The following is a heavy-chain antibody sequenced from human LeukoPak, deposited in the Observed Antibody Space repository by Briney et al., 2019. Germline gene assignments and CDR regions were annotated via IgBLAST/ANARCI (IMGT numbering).Heavy chain of an antibody. V-gene: IGHV3-21*04. CDR1: GFTFSSYS. CDR2: ISSSSSYI. CDR3: AKDSRATYYYGSGSYKENWFDP. D-gene: IGHD3-10*01. J-gene: IGHJ5*02. Sequence: GGSLRLSCAASGFTFSSYSMNWVRQAPGKGLEWVSSISSSSSYIYYADSVKGRFTISRDNAKNSLYLQMNSLRAEDTALYYCAKDSRATYYYGSGSYKENWFDPWGQGTLVTVSS.